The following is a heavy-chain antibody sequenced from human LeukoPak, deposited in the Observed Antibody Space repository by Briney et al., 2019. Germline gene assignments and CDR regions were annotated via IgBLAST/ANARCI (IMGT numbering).Heavy chain of an antibody. CDR1: GFTFSSYS. V-gene: IGHV3-48*01. J-gene: IGHJ4*02. D-gene: IGHD6-19*01. Sequence: GGSLRLSCAASGFTFSSYSMNWVRQAPGKGLEWVSYISSSSSTIYYADSVKGRFTISRDNSKNTLYLQMNSLRAEDTAVYYCARDWLAVAGTAFDYWGQGTLVTVSS. CDR2: ISSSSSTI. CDR3: ARDWLAVAGTAFDY.